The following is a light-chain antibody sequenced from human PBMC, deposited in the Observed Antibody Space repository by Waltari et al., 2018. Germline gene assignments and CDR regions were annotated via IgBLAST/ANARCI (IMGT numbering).Light chain of an antibody. CDR1: QSVGWS. CDR2: GAS. V-gene: IGKV3-20*01. J-gene: IGKJ1*01. CDR3: QHYVRLPVT. Sequence: EIVLTHSPGTLSLSPGERATLSCRASQSVGWSLAWYPQKPGRAPRLLIYGASSRATGIPDRFSASGSGTDFSLSISGLRPEDFAVYYCQHYVRLPVTFGRGTKVEIK.